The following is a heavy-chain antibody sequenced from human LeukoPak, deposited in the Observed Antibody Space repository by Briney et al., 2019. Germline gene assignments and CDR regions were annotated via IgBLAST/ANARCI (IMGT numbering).Heavy chain of an antibody. V-gene: IGHV1-18*04. J-gene: IGHJ4*02. Sequence: VASVKVSCKASGYTFTSYGISWVRQAPGQGLEWMGWISAYNGNTNYAQKLQGRVTMTTDTSTSTAYMELRRLRSDEAAEYYCAREGDYGAYYFDYWGQGTLVTVSS. CDR3: AREGDYGAYYFDY. CDR1: GYTFTSYG. CDR2: ISAYNGNT. D-gene: IGHD4-17*01.